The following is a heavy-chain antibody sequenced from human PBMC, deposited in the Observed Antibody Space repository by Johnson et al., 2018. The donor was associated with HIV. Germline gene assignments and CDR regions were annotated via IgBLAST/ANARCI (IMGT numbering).Heavy chain of an antibody. CDR3: ARVIRAYDSSGYAGDAFDI. V-gene: IGHV3-20*04. D-gene: IGHD3-22*01. Sequence: VQLVESGGGVVRPGGSLRLSCAASGFTFDDHDMSWVRQAPGKGLEWLSGINWNGGSTGYADSVTGRFTISRDNAKNSRYLHMNSRRAEDTALYYCARVIRAYDSSGYAGDAFDIWGQGTMVTASS. CDR1: GFTFDDHD. J-gene: IGHJ3*02. CDR2: INWNGGST.